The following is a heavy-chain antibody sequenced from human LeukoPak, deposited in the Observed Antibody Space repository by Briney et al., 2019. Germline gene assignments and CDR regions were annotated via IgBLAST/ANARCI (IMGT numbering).Heavy chain of an antibody. CDR3: ARGVYSSSWYAYNWFDP. D-gene: IGHD6-13*01. Sequence: ASVKVSCKASGYTFTGYYMHWVRQAPGQGLEWMGWINPNSGGTNYAQKFQGRVTMTRDTSISTAYMELSRLRSDDTAVYYCARGVYSSSWYAYNWFDPWGQGTLVTASS. CDR1: GYTFTGYY. CDR2: INPNSGGT. V-gene: IGHV1-2*02. J-gene: IGHJ5*02.